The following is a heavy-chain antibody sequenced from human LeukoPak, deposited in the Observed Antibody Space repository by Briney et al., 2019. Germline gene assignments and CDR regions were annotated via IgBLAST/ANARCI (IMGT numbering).Heavy chain of an antibody. CDR2: IYYSGST. V-gene: IGHV4-39*01. Sequence: PSDTLSLTCTVSGGSISSSTYYWGWIRQPPGKGLEWIGTIYYSGSTYYNPSLKSRVTISVDTSKNQFSLKLSSVTAADTAVYYCARHPNRIAAAGTIDYWGQGTLVTVSS. CDR1: GGSISSSTYY. CDR3: ARHPNRIAAAGTIDY. D-gene: IGHD6-13*01. J-gene: IGHJ4*02.